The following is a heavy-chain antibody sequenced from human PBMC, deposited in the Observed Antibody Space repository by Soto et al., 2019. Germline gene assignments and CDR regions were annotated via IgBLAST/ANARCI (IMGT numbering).Heavy chain of an antibody. J-gene: IGHJ6*02. CDR3: ARESSSPNYYYYGMDV. CDR1: GGTFSSYA. D-gene: IGHD6-6*01. Sequence: QVQLVQSGAEVKKPGSSVKVSCRASGGTFSSYAVNWVRQAPGQGLEWMGVIIPLLNTPKYVQKFQGRVTITADAYATTAYMELSSLRSEDTAVYYYARESSSPNYYYYGMDVWGQGTTVTVSS. CDR2: IIPLLNTP. V-gene: IGHV1-69*01.